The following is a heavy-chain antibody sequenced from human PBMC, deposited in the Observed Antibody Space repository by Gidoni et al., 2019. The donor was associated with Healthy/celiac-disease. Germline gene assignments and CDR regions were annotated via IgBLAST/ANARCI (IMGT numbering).Heavy chain of an antibody. CDR3: ARGGDDYGDYGPFY. CDR1: GGSIRSSSYY. Sequence: VKPSETLSLTCTVSGGSIRSSSYYWGWIRQPPGKGLEWIGSIYYSGSTYYNPSLKSRVTISVDTSKNQFSLKLSSVTAADTAVYYCARGGDDYGDYGPFYWGQGTLVTVSS. D-gene: IGHD4-17*01. J-gene: IGHJ4*02. CDR2: IYYSGST. V-gene: IGHV4-39*01.